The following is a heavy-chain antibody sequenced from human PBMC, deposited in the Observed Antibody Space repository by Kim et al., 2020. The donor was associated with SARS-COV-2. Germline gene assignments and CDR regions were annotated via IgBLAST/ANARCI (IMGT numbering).Heavy chain of an antibody. CDR2: INSDGKTT. V-gene: IGHV3-74*03. J-gene: IGHJ5*02. CDR3: VRGDLVQMEYADRKFDP. Sequence: GGSLRLSCAASGFSITNYWMNWVRQAPGKGLVWVSRINSDGKTTTYADSVKGRFTISRDNAKNTLYLEMHTLRAEDTAMYYCVRGDLVQMEYADRKFDP. CDR1: GFSITNYW. D-gene: IGHD2-8*01.